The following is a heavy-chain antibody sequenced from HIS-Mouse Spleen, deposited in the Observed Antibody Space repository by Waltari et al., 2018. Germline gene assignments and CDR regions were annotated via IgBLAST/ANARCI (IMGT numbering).Heavy chain of an antibody. Sequence: QVQLVESGGGVVQPGRSLRRSCAAPGFTFSSYAMHWVRQAQGRGLGWVAVISYDGSNKDYADSVKGRFTISRDNSKNTLYLQMNSLRAEDTAVYYCARGGIAARPKAFDIWGQGTMVTVSS. J-gene: IGHJ3*02. CDR3: ARGGIAARPKAFDI. CDR2: ISYDGSNK. CDR1: GFTFSSYA. V-gene: IGHV3-30*04. D-gene: IGHD6-6*01.